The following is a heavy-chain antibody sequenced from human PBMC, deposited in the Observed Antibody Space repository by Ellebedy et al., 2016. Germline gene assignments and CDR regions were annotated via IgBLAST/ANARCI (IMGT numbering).Heavy chain of an antibody. V-gene: IGHV6-1*01. CDR1: GDSVSSNTAA. J-gene: IGHJ4*02. CDR2: TYFRSKWYN. CDR3: AREVSAHREIDY. Sequence: SETLSLTCAISGDSVSSNTAAWNWIRQSPSRGLEWLGRTYFRSKWYNDYAVSVKSRITINPDTSKNQFSLQLNSVTPEDTAVYYCAREVSAHREIDYWGQGTLVTVSS. D-gene: IGHD2-2*01.